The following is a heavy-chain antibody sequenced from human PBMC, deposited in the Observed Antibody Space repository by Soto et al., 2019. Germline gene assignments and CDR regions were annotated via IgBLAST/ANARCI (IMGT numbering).Heavy chain of an antibody. CDR2: ISGNSAAT. CDR3: ATQDFRGATGTT. V-gene: IGHV3-23*01. CDR1: GFRFSAQA. D-gene: IGHD1-1*01. Sequence: EVQLLESGGELVQPGGSLRVSCAASGFRFSAQAMGWVRQAPGKGLEWVSLISGNSAATYYADSVKGRFTISRDNSRNTLYLQMNSLGAEDTAFYYCATQDFRGATGTTWGQGALVTVSS. J-gene: IGHJ4*02.